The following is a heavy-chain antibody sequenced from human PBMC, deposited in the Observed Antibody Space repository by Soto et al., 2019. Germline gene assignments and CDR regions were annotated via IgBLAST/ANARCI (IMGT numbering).Heavy chain of an antibody. CDR2: IYPGDSDT. CDR1: GYSFSNYW. CDR3: ARPKDTYVSAFDV. J-gene: IGHJ3*01. Sequence: PGESLKVSCKGSGYSFSNYWVAWVRLMPGKGLECMGFIYPGDSDTRYSPSFQGQVTISADKSISTAYLQWSSLKASDTAMYYCARPKDTYVSAFDVWGQGTMVTVSS. V-gene: IGHV5-51*01. D-gene: IGHD2-15*01.